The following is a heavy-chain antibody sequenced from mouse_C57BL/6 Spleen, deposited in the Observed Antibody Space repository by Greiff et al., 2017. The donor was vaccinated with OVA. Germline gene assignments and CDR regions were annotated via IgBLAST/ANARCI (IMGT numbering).Heavy chain of an antibody. CDR3: ARIDGGDWDTD. CDR2: IWWGADK. V-gene: IGHV8-8*01. J-gene: IGHJ2*01. Sequence: QVQLKESGPGILQPSQTLSLTCTFSGFSLSTFGMGVVWIRQPPGMGLEWLALIWWGADKYYNPALKNRRTISKDTSKNQVFLKIANVDTADTATYYCARIDGGDWDTDWGQGTTLTVSS. D-gene: IGHD2-13*01. CDR1: GFSLSTFGMG.